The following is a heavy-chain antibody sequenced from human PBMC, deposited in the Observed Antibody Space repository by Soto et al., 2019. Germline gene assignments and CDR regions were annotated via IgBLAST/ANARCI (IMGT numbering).Heavy chain of an antibody. D-gene: IGHD4-17*01. CDR2: INHSGST. CDR3: ARNGDYERGHDAFDI. J-gene: IGHJ3*02. V-gene: IGHV4-34*01. CDR1: GGSFSGYY. Sequence: SETLSLTCAVYGGSFSGYYWSWIRQPPGKGLEWIGEINHSGSTNYNPSLKSRVTISVDTSKNQFSLKLSSVTAADTAVYYCARNGDYERGHDAFDIWGQGTMVTVSS.